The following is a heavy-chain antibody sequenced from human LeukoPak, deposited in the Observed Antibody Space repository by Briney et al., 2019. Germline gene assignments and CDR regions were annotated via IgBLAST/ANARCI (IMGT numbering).Heavy chain of an antibody. D-gene: IGHD3-3*01. Sequence: ASVKVSCKASGYTFTSYGISWVRQAPGQGLEWMGWISAYNGNTNYAQNLQGRVTMTTDTSTSTAYMELRSLRSDDTAVYYCARGPSIMIFGVVNDYWGQGTLVTVSS. V-gene: IGHV1-18*01. J-gene: IGHJ4*02. CDR2: ISAYNGNT. CDR1: GYTFTSYG. CDR3: ARGPSIMIFGVVNDY.